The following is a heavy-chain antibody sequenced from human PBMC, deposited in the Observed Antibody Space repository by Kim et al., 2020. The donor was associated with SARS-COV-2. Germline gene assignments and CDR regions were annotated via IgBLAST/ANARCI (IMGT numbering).Heavy chain of an antibody. CDR2: ISYDGSNK. CDR3: AKVPDYYDSSAR. V-gene: IGHV3-30*18. Sequence: GGSLRLSCAASGFTFSSYGMHWVRQAPGKGLEWVAVISYDGSNKYYADSVKGRFTISRDNSKNTLYLQMNSLRAEDTAVYYCAKVPDYYDSSARWGQGTLVTVSS. J-gene: IGHJ4*02. D-gene: IGHD3-22*01. CDR1: GFTFSSYG.